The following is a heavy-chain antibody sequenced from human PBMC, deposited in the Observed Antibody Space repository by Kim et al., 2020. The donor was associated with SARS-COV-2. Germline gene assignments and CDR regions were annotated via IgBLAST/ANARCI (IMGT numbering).Heavy chain of an antibody. J-gene: IGHJ3*02. Sequence: NYTPTLKSRVTISVDTSKNQFSLKLSSVTAADTAVYYCARVTSGSYDAFDTWGQGTMVTVSS. V-gene: IGHV4-59*01. D-gene: IGHD1-26*01. CDR3: ARVTSGSYDAFDT.